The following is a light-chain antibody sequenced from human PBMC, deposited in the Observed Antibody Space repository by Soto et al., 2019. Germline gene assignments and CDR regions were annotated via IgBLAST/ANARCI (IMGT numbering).Light chain of an antibody. V-gene: IGLV2-8*01. J-gene: IGLJ2*01. CDR3: SSYAGSNKV. CDR2: GVS. CDR1: SSDVGGYNY. Sequence: QSALTQPPSASGSPGQSVTISCTGTSSDVGGYNYVSWYQKHPGKAPKLMIYGVSKRPSGVPDRFSGSKSGNTASLTVSGLQAEDEADYYCSSYAGSNKVFGGGTKLTVL.